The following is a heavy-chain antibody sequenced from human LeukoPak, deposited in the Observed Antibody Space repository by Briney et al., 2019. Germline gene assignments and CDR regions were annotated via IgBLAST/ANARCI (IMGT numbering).Heavy chain of an antibody. CDR2: ISSSSSYT. D-gene: IGHD3-22*01. CDR3: AREPYYYDSSGYYYGMDV. J-gene: IGHJ6*02. V-gene: IGHV3-11*06. Sequence: GGSLRLSCAASGFTFSDYYMGWIRQAPGKGLEWVSYISSSSSYTNYADSVKGRFTISRDNAKNSLYLQMNSLRAEDTAVYYCAREPYYYDSSGYYYGMDVWGQGTTVTVSS. CDR1: GFTFSDYY.